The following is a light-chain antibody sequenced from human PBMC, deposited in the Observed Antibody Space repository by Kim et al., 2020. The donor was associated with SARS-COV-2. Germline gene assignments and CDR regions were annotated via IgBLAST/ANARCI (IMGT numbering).Light chain of an antibody. Sequence: SASVGDRVTITWRASQTISIWLAWYQQKPGKAPKLLIYKASSLESGVPSRFSGSGSGTEFTLTISSLQPDDVATYYCQQYSNYWTFGQGTKVDIK. CDR3: QQYSNYWT. J-gene: IGKJ1*01. CDR1: QTISIW. V-gene: IGKV1-5*03. CDR2: KAS.